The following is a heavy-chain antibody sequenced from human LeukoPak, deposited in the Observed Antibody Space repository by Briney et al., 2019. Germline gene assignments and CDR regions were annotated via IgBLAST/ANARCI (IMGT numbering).Heavy chain of an antibody. CDR2: IIPIFGTA. J-gene: IGHJ4*02. CDR1: GGTFSSYA. D-gene: IGHD3-22*01. V-gene: IGHV1-69*06. CDR3: ARGFPPRRSYDSSGYYSYNFDY. Sequence: SVRVSCKASGGTFSSYAISWVRQAPGQGLEWMGGIIPIFGTANYAQKFQGRVTITADKSTSTAYMELSSLRSDDTAVYYCARGFPPRRSYDSSGYYSYNFDYWGQGTLVTVSS.